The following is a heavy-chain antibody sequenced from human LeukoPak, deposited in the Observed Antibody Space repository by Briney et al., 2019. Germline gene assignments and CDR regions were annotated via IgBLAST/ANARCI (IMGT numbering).Heavy chain of an antibody. CDR1: GYSLSSGYY. CDR3: ARAPGDSSGFWFDP. CDR2: IYHSRST. D-gene: IGHD2-15*01. Sequence: SETLSLTCAVSGYSLSSGYYWGWIRQPPGKGLEWIGTIYHSRSTYYNPSLKSRVTISVDTSKNQFSLKLSSVTAADTAVYYCARAPGDSSGFWFDPWGQRTLVTVSS. J-gene: IGHJ5*02. V-gene: IGHV4-38-2*01.